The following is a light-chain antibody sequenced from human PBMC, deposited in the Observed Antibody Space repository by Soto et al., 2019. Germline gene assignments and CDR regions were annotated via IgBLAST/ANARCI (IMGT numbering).Light chain of an antibody. V-gene: IGKV1-5*03. J-gene: IGKJ1*01. CDR3: QQYYSYRT. CDR2: KAS. CDR1: QSISSW. Sequence: DIQMTQSPSTLSASVGDRVTITCRASQSISSWLAWYQQKPGKAPKVLIYKASSLESGVPSRFSGSGSGTEFTLTISNLQPDDFATYYCQQYYSYRTCGQGTKLDIK.